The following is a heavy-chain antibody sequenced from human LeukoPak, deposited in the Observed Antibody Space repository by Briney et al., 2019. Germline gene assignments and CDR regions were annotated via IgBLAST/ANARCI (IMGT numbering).Heavy chain of an antibody. V-gene: IGHV3-74*01. CDR2: IISDDRTT. CDR3: AKEASSGWYYFDY. Sequence: TGGSLRLSCAASGFTFSRYWMHWVRQAPGKGLVWVSRIISDDRTTNYADSVRGRFTISRDNSKNTMYLQMNSLRAEDSAVYYCAKEASSGWYYFDYWGQGTLVTVSS. J-gene: IGHJ4*02. CDR1: GFTFSRYW. D-gene: IGHD6-19*01.